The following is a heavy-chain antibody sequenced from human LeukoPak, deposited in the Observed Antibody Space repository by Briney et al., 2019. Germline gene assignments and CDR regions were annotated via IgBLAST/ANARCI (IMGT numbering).Heavy chain of an antibody. Sequence: GGSLRLSCAASGFTFSSYWMSWVRQAPGKGLEWVANIKEDGNEKYYVDSVRGRFTISRDNAKNSLYLHMNSLRAEDTAVYYCATSYDILIGYFGSWGQGTLVTVSS. CDR1: GFTFSSYW. CDR3: ATSYDILIGYFGS. D-gene: IGHD3-9*01. J-gene: IGHJ4*02. V-gene: IGHV3-7*01. CDR2: IKEDGNEK.